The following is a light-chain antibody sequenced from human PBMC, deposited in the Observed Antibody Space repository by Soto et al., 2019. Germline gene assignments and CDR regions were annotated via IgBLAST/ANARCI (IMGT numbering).Light chain of an antibody. CDR2: WAS. V-gene: IGKV4-1*01. J-gene: IGKJ3*01. CDR1: QSVLYSSNNKNY. Sequence: DIVMTQSPDSLAVSLGERATINCKSSQSVLYSSNNKNYLAWYQQKPGQPPKLLIYWASTRESGVPDRFSGSGSGTDFTLTISSLQAEDVAVYYCQQYYSTPPTFGPGTKVDT. CDR3: QQYYSTPPT.